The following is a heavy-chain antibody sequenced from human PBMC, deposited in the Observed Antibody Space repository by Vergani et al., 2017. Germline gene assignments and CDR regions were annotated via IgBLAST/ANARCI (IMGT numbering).Heavy chain of an antibody. CDR3: SSDTHSGQRADR. Sequence: QVQLQESGPGLVKSSETLSLTCSVSFDSIRNLYCNWIRQPPGKVLEWIGSIHYSENTNYNPSLKARVTISVNTSKNQFSLALTSVTSADTAGYYCSSDTHSGQRADRWGQGILVTVTS. J-gene: IGHJ5*02. CDR1: FDSIRNLY. D-gene: IGHD6-19*01. CDR2: IHYSENT. V-gene: IGHV4-59*11.